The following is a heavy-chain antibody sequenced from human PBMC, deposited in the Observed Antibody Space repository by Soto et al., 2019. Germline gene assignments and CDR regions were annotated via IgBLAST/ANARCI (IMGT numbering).Heavy chain of an antibody. CDR3: SSWMNEGSIGDYYYGMDV. J-gene: IGHJ6*04. Sequence: QVQLVQSGDEVKKPGSSVKVSCKASGGTFSDYAFSWVRQAPGQGLEWLGGIMPIFGAPDYAQKFQGRVTITGDEYTRSVYMVMSSQRTDDTAMYYSSSWMNEGSIGDYYYGMDVGGKGTKVTVSS. D-gene: IGHD3-10*01. CDR1: GGTFSDYA. CDR2: IMPIFGAP. V-gene: IGHV1-69*12.